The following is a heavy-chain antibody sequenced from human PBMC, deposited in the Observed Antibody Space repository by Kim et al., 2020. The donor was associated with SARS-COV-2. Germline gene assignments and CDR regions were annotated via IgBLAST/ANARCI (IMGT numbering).Heavy chain of an antibody. Sequence: GGSLRLSCAASGFTFSSYAMSWVRQAPGKGLEWVSAISGSGGSTYYADSVKGRFTISRDNSKNTLYLQMNSLRAEDTAVYYCAKDRYSGSYVGAYYYYGMDVWGQGTTVTVSS. V-gene: IGHV3-23*01. J-gene: IGHJ6*02. CDR3: AKDRYSGSYVGAYYYYGMDV. D-gene: IGHD1-26*01. CDR1: GFTFSSYA. CDR2: ISGSGGST.